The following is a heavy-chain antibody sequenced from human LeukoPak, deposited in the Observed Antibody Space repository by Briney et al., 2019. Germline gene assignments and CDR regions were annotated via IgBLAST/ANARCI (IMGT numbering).Heavy chain of an antibody. Sequence: GGSLRLTCAVSGFTFSSYGMHWVRQAPGKGLEWVAFIRYDGSNKYYADSVMGRFTISRDNSKTTLYLQMNSLRAEDTAVYYCAKDPHHPGIAAADDAFDISGQGTLVTVSS. CDR1: GFTFSSYG. CDR3: AKDPHHPGIAAADDAFDI. D-gene: IGHD6-13*01. CDR2: IRYDGSNK. J-gene: IGHJ3*02. V-gene: IGHV3-30*02.